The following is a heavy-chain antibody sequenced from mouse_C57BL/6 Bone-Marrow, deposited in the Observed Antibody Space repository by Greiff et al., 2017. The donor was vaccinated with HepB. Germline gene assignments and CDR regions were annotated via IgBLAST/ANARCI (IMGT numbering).Heavy chain of an antibody. CDR1: GYTFTSYW. Sequence: QVQLQLPGAELVRPGTSVKLSCKASGYTFTSYWMHWVKQRPGQGLEWIGVIDPSDSYTNYNQKFKGKATLTVDTSSSTAYMQLSSLTSEDSAVYYCVALYRRYFDVWGTGTTVTVSS. D-gene: IGHD2-12*01. CDR2: IDPSDSYT. J-gene: IGHJ1*03. V-gene: IGHV1-59*01. CDR3: VALYRRYFDV.